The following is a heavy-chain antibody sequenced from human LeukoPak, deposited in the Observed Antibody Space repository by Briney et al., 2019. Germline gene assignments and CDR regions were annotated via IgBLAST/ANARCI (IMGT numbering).Heavy chain of an antibody. CDR2: ITSNGDKT. Sequence: GGSLRLSCAASGFTFSSYAMHWVRQAPGNRLEYVSAITSNGDKTYYGNSVKGRFTISRDNSKNTLYLQMGSLRIEDMAVYYCARGGATTLFDYWGQGTLVTVSS. CDR3: ARGGATTLFDY. V-gene: IGHV3-64*01. J-gene: IGHJ4*02. CDR1: GFTFSSYA. D-gene: IGHD1-26*01.